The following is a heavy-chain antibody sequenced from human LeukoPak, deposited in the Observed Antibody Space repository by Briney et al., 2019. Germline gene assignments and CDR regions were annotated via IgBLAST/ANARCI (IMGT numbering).Heavy chain of an antibody. V-gene: IGHV4-59*01. CDR2: LYSSGNT. CDR3: ARAFDSSGYYYYYYFDY. J-gene: IGHJ4*02. CDR1: DDSISSYY. D-gene: IGHD3-22*01. Sequence: PSETLSLTCTVSDDSISSYYWTWIRQPPGKGLEWLGYLYSSGNTNYNPSLKSRVTMSLDTSKNQFSLRLTSVTAADTAVYYCARAFDSSGYYYYYYFDYWGQGTLVTVSS.